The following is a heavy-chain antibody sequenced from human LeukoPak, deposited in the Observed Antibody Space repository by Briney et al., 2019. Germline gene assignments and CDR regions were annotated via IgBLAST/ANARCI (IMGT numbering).Heavy chain of an antibody. Sequence: SETLSLTCSFSGDSISTYYWSWIRQSPGKGLEWIGHIYSSGNTDYNSSLKSRVTISVDTSKSQFSLRLSSVTATDTAVYYCARLRWQLVGPYFDYWGQGILVTVSS. CDR1: GDSISTYY. CDR2: IYSSGNT. V-gene: IGHV4-59*01. D-gene: IGHD1-26*01. J-gene: IGHJ4*02. CDR3: ARLRWQLVGPYFDY.